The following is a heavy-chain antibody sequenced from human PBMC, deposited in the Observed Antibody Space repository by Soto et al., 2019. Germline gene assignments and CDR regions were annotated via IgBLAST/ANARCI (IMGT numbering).Heavy chain of an antibody. CDR3: ARGIVVVAATPRWFDP. D-gene: IGHD2-15*01. V-gene: IGHV1-69*12. Sequence: QVQLVQSGAEVKKPGSSVKVSCKASGGTFSSYAISWVRQAPGQGLEWMGGIIPIFGTANYAQKFQGRVTISADESTSTAYMELSSLRSEDTAVYYCARGIVVVAATPRWFDPWGQGALVTVSS. CDR1: GGTFSSYA. J-gene: IGHJ5*02. CDR2: IIPIFGTA.